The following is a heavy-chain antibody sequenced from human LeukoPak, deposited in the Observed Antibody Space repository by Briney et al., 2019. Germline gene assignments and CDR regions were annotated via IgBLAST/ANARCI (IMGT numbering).Heavy chain of an antibody. CDR1: GFTFNSYE. CDR2: ISRSGNNI. CDR3: ARARPYSSSWYYFDY. Sequence: GGSLRLSCAASGFTFNSYEMNWVRQAPGKGLEWVSYISRSGNNIYYADSVKGRFTISRDNAKNSLYLQMNSLRAEDTAAYYCARARPYSSSWYYFDYWGQGILVTVSS. D-gene: IGHD6-13*01. V-gene: IGHV3-48*03. J-gene: IGHJ4*02.